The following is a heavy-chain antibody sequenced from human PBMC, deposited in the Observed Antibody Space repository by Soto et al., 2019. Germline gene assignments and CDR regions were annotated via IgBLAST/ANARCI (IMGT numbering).Heavy chain of an antibody. CDR2: VYYTGST. CDR1: GTSIRSTDYY. J-gene: IGHJ5*02. Sequence: SETLSLTCTVSGTSIRSTDYYWSWIRQAPGKGLEWIGYVYYTGSTYYNPSLMSRLTISVDTSKNQFSLKLTSVTAAEAAVYYCVRTAREGAVAPHWFDRWGQGTQVTVSS. V-gene: IGHV4-30-4*01. CDR3: VRTAREGAVAPHWFDR. D-gene: IGHD2-21*02.